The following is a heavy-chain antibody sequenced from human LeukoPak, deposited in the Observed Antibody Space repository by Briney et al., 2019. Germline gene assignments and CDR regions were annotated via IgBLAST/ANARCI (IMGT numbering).Heavy chain of an antibody. V-gene: IGHV4-39*01. CDR2: IYYSGST. Sequence: SQTLSLTCTVSGGSISSGGYYWSWIRQHPGKGLEWIGSIYYSGSTYYNPSLKSRVTISVDTSKNQFSLKLSSVTAADTAVYYCARHWCPSGWFDPWGQGTLVTVSS. CDR3: ARHWCPSGWFDP. D-gene: IGHD2-8*01. J-gene: IGHJ5*02. CDR1: GGSISSGGYY.